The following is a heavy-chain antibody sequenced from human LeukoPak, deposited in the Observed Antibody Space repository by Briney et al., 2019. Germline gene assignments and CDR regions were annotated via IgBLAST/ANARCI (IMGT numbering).Heavy chain of an antibody. J-gene: IGHJ3*02. D-gene: IGHD1-26*01. Sequence: PGGSLRLSCAASGFTVSSNYMSWVRQAPGKGLEWVSVIYSGGSTYYADSVKGRFTISRDNSKNTLYLQMNSLRAEDTAVYYCAREDSGSSRAFDIWGQGTMVTVSS. CDR3: AREDSGSSRAFDI. CDR1: GFTVSSNY. V-gene: IGHV3-66*01. CDR2: IYSGGST.